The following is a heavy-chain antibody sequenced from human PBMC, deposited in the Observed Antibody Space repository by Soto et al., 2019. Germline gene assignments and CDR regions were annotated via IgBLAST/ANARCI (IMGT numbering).Heavy chain of an antibody. D-gene: IGHD3-9*01. V-gene: IGHV4-59*01. Sequence: PSETLSLTCTVSGASISNYYLGWIRQPPGKGLEWIGYIYYSGNTDYNPYLKIRVTISVDTSKNQFSLKLSSVTAADTAMYYCAREAGVRYPFDPWGQGTLVTVSS. CDR1: GASISNYY. CDR3: AREAGVRYPFDP. CDR2: IYYSGNT. J-gene: IGHJ5*02.